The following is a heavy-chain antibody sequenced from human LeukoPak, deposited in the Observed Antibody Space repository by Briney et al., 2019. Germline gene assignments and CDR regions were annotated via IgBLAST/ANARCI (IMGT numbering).Heavy chain of an antibody. J-gene: IGHJ4*02. CDR2: ISYSGST. CDR3: ARHPELYFFDY. V-gene: IGHV4-59*08. D-gene: IGHD3-10*01. CDR1: GGSITRYY. Sequence: PSETLSLTCTVAGGSITRYYWTWIRQPPGKGLEWIGYISYSGSTNYNPSLKSRVTISADTSKNQVSLTLSSVTAADTAVYYCARHPELYFFDYWGQGTLVTVSS.